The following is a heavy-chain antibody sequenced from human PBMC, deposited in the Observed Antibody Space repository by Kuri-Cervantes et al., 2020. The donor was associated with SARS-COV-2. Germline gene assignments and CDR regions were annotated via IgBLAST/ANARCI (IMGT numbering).Heavy chain of an antibody. Sequence: SETLSLTCTVSGGSISSSSYYWGWIRQPPGKGLEWIGSIYHSGSTYYNPSLKSRVTISVDTSKNQFSLKLSSVTAADTAVYYCAKDPRVIIAAAGDGYWGQGTLVTVSS. CDR1: GGSISSSSYY. CDR3: AKDPRVIIAAAGDGY. V-gene: IGHV4-39*07. D-gene: IGHD6-13*01. CDR2: IYHSGST. J-gene: IGHJ4*02.